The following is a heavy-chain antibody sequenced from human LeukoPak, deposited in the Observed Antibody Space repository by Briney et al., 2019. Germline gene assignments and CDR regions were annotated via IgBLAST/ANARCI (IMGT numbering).Heavy chain of an antibody. CDR3: ARDPGLYCGGDCFNWFDP. Sequence: GGSLRLSCAASGFTFSSYAMSWVRQAPGKGLEWVSAISGSGGSTYYADSVKGRFTISRDNAKNSLYLQMNSLRAEDTAVYYCARDPGLYCGGDCFNWFDPWGQGTLVTVSS. D-gene: IGHD2-21*02. CDR2: ISGSGGST. J-gene: IGHJ5*02. V-gene: IGHV3-23*01. CDR1: GFTFSSYA.